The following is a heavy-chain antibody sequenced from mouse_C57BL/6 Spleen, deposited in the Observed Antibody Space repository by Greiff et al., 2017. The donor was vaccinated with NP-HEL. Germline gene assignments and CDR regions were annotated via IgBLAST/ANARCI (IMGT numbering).Heavy chain of an antibody. D-gene: IGHD1-1*01. V-gene: IGHV1-82*01. Sequence: VQLVESGPELVKPGASVKISCKASGYAFSSSWMNWVKQRPGKGLEWIGRIYPGDGDTNYNGKFKGKATLTADKSSSTAYMQLSSLTSEDSAVYFCARAGYGSRPYYAMDYWGQGTSVTVSS. CDR3: ARAGYGSRPYYAMDY. CDR2: IYPGDGDT. CDR1: GYAFSSSW. J-gene: IGHJ4*01.